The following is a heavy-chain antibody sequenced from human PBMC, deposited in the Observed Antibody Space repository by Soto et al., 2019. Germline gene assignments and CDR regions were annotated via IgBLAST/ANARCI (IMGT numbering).Heavy chain of an antibody. V-gene: IGHV3-48*02. Sequence: EVQLVESGGGLVQPGGSLRLSCAASGFTFSSYSMNWVRQAPGKGLEWVSYISSSSSTIYYADSVKGRFTISRDNAKKSLYLQMNSLRDEATAVYYCARASTGYGGNRCGHYFDYWGQGNLVTVSS. J-gene: IGHJ4*02. CDR1: GFTFSSYS. D-gene: IGHD2-15*01. CDR3: ARASTGYGGNRCGHYFDY. CDR2: ISSSSSTI.